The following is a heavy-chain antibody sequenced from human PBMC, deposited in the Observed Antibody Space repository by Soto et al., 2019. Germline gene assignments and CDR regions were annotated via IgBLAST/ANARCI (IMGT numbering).Heavy chain of an antibody. Sequence: ETLSLTCTVSGGSVSSGSYYWSWIRQPPEKGLEWIGYIYYSGSTNYNPSLKSRVTISVDTSKNQFSLKLSSVTAADTAVYYCARDGCSGGSCYNGWFDPWGQGTLVTVSS. CDR2: IYYSGST. CDR1: GGSVSSGSYY. V-gene: IGHV4-61*01. CDR3: ARDGCSGGSCYNGWFDP. J-gene: IGHJ5*02. D-gene: IGHD2-15*01.